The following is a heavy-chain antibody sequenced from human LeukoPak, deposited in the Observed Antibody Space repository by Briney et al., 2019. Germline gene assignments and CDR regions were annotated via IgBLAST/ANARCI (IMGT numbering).Heavy chain of an antibody. D-gene: IGHD1-26*01. CDR2: ISYDGSNK. J-gene: IGHJ4*02. CDR3: ARGRGSHSFDY. Sequence: GKSLRLSCAASGFTFSSYPIHWVRQAPGKGLEWVAVISYDGSNKYYADSVKGRFTISRDNSKNTLYLQMSSLRAEDTAVYYCARGRGSHSFDYWGQGTLVTVSS. CDR1: GFTFSSYP. V-gene: IGHV3-30*04.